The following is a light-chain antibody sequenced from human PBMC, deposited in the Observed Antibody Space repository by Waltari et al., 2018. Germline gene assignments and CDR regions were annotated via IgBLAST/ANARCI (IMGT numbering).Light chain of an antibody. CDR3: QQANSFPIT. CDR1: QGVSNG. V-gene: IGKV1-12*01. CDR2: TAS. Sequence: DIQMTQSPSSVSASVGARLTITCRASQGVSNGLAWYQQKPGKPPNLLIYTASSLQRGVPSRFSGSGSGTNFTLTINSLQPEDFATYYCQQANSFPITFGPGTTVDI. J-gene: IGKJ3*01.